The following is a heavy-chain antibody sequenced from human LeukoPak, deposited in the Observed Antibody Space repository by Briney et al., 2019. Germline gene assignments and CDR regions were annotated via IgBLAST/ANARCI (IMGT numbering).Heavy chain of an antibody. CDR2: IIPIFGTA. V-gene: IGHV1-69*06. J-gene: IGHJ4*02. Sequence: SVKVSCKASGGTFSSYAISWVRQAPGQGLEWMGGIIPIFGTANYAQKFQGRVTITADKSTSTAYMELSSLRSEDTAVYYCAREFDWNDPPFGWGQGTLVTVSS. CDR3: AREFDWNDPPFG. D-gene: IGHD1-1*01. CDR1: GGTFSSYA.